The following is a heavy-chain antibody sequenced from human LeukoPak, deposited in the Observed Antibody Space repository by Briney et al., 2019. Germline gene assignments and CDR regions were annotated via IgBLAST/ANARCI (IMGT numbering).Heavy chain of an antibody. CDR2: IYSTGDT. J-gene: IGHJ4*03. Sequence: SETLSLTCTVSGASINNYYWSWVRQPPLKGLEWIGYIYSTGDTSYNPSLESRVSISMDTSKNHFSLEITAVTAADTAVYYCARGSRVYDKSGFHTWHDYWGHGTLVTVSS. V-gene: IGHV4-59*01. D-gene: IGHD5-12*01. CDR3: ARGSRVYDKSGFHTWHDY. CDR1: GASINNYY.